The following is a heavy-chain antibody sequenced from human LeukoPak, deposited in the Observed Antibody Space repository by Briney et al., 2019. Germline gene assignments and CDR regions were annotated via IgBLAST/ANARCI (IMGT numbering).Heavy chain of an antibody. V-gene: IGHV3-7*01. Sequence: PGGSLRLSCAASGFTFSSYWMGWVRQAPGKGLEWVANIKQDGSEKDYVDSVKGRFTISRDNAKNSLHLQMNSLRAEDTAVYYCARNPRDSSGYYYALDYWGQGTLVTVSS. CDR2: IKQDGSEK. J-gene: IGHJ4*02. CDR3: ARNPRDSSGYYYALDY. CDR1: GFTFSSYW. D-gene: IGHD3-22*01.